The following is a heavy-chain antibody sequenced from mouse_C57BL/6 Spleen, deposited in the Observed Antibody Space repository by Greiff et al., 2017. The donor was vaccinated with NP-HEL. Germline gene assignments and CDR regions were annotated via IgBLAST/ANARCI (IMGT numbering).Heavy chain of an antibody. CDR3: TRDGNYYGSSYYFDY. CDR1: GFTFSSYA. V-gene: IGHV5-9-1*02. CDR2: ISSGGDYI. D-gene: IGHD1-1*01. J-gene: IGHJ2*01. Sequence: EVMLVESGEGLVKPGGSLKLSCAASGFTFSSYAMSWVRQTPEKRLEWVAYISSGGDYIYYADTVKGRFTISRDNARNTLYLQMSSLKSEDTAMYYCTRDGNYYGSSYYFDYWGQGTTLTVSS.